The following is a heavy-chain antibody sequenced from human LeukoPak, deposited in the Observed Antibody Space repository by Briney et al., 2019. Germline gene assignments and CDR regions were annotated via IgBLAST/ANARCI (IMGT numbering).Heavy chain of an antibody. Sequence: GGPLRLSCVASGFTFASYAMSWVRQAPGKGLEWVSRISASGGSPHYADSVKGRFTISRDNSKNTLYLQMNSLRAEDTAVYYCAKARATYLYDTSGYSALDYWGQGTLVTVSS. D-gene: IGHD3-22*01. CDR1: GFTFASYA. V-gene: IGHV3-23*01. CDR3: AKARATYLYDTSGYSALDY. CDR2: ISASGGSP. J-gene: IGHJ4*02.